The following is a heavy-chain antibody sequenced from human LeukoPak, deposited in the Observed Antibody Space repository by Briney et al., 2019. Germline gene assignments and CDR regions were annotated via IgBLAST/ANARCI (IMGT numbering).Heavy chain of an antibody. CDR3: ARGGDYGDYNTYYYYGMDV. D-gene: IGHD4-17*01. CDR2: IYTSGST. Sequence: PSETLSLTCTVSGGSISSCYWSWIRQPAGKGLEWIGRIYTSGSTNYNPSLKSRVTISVDTSKNQFSLKLSSVTAADTAVYYCARGGDYGDYNTYYYYGMDVWGQGTTVTVSS. CDR1: GGSISSCY. V-gene: IGHV4-4*07. J-gene: IGHJ6*02.